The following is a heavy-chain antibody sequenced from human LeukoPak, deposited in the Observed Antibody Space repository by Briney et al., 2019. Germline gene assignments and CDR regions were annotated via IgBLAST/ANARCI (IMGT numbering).Heavy chain of an antibody. CDR1: GYTFTGYY. D-gene: IGHD5-24*01. CDR3: ARVRDGYNDAYDI. V-gene: IGHV1-46*01. CDR2: IKPSGGNT. Sequence: GASVKVSCKASGYTFTGYYMHWVRQAPGQGLEWMGIIKPSGGNTNYAQKFQGRVTMTRDTSTSTVYMELSSLKSEDTAVYYCARVRDGYNDAYDIWGQGTVVTVSS. J-gene: IGHJ3*02.